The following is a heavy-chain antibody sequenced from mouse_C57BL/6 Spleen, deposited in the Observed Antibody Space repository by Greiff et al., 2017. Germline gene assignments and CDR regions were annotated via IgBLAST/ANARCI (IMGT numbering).Heavy chain of an antibody. CDR3: ARVGNGSSYFDY. Sequence: VQLQQPGAELVKPGASVKMSCKASGYTFTSYWITWVKQRPGQGLEWIGDIYPGSGSTNYNEKFKSKATLTVDTSSSTDYMQLSSLTSEDSAVDYGARVGNGSSYFDYWGQGTTLTVSS. CDR2: IYPGSGST. CDR1: GYTFTSYW. V-gene: IGHV1-55*01. D-gene: IGHD1-1*01. J-gene: IGHJ2*01.